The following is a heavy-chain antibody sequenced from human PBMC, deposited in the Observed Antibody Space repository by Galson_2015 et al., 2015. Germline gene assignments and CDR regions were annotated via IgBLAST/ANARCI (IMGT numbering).Heavy chain of an antibody. Sequence: SLRLSCAASGFSFSIYSMNWVRQAPGKGLEWISYISSGGSSIYYADSVKGRFTISRDTAKNSLYLQMNSLRVEDTAVYYCARVGPGGMASFDYWGQGTLVTVSS. CDR1: GFSFSIYS. J-gene: IGHJ4*02. CDR3: ARVGPGGMASFDY. V-gene: IGHV3-48*01. D-gene: IGHD6-13*01. CDR2: ISSGGSSI.